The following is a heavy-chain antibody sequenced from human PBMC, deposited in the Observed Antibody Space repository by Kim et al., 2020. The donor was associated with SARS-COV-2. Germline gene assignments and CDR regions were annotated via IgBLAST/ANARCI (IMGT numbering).Heavy chain of an antibody. D-gene: IGHD6-13*01. J-gene: IGHJ4*02. Sequence: PSLKSRVTISVDTSKNQFSLKLSSVTAADTAVYYCARVGSLGSSWYLLDYWGQGTLVTVSS. V-gene: IGHV4-39*01. CDR3: ARVGSLGSSWYLLDY.